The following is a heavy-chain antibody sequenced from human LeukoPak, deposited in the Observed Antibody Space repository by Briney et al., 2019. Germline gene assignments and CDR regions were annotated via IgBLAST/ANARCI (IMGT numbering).Heavy chain of an antibody. D-gene: IGHD6-13*01. CDR1: GGSISSSSYY. Sequence: SETLSLTCTVSGGSISSSSYYWGWIRQPPGKGLEWIGSIYHSGSTYHNPSLKSRVTISVDTSKNQFSLKLSSVTAADTAVYYCARGEAARTFDYWGQGTLVTVSS. V-gene: IGHV4-39*01. J-gene: IGHJ4*02. CDR2: IYHSGST. CDR3: ARGEAARTFDY.